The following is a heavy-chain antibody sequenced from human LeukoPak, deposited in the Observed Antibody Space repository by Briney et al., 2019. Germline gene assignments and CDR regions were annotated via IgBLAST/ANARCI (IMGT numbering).Heavy chain of an antibody. CDR2: IYYSGST. Sequence: PPQTLSLTCTVSGGSISSGDYYWSWIRQPPGKGLEWIGYIYYSGSTYYNPSLKSRVTISVDTSKNQFSLKLSSVTAADTAVYYCAREIVVVPAAGGGFDPWGQGTLVTVSS. D-gene: IGHD2-2*01. J-gene: IGHJ5*02. V-gene: IGHV4-30-4*01. CDR3: AREIVVVPAAGGGFDP. CDR1: GGSISSGDYY.